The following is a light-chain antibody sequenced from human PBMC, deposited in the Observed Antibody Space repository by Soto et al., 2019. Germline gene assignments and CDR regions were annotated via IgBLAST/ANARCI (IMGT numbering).Light chain of an antibody. CDR1: QGISSY. CDR3: KQYYNYPRT. V-gene: IGKV1-8*01. J-gene: IGKJ3*01. CDR2: AAS. Sequence: AIRMTQSPSSFSASTGDRVTITCRASQGISSYLAWYQQKPGKAPKLLIYAASTLQSGVPSRFSGSGSGTDFTLTISCLQSEDFATYYCKQYYNYPRTFGPGTKVDIK.